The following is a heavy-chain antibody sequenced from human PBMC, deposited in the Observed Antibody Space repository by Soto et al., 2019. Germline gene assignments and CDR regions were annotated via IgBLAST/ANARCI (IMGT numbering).Heavy chain of an antibody. CDR2: ISGSGDAK. CDR3: AKDFDSDETSHGHNEY. Sequence: GGSLRLSCVASGFSFSSYGMSWVRQAPGKGLEWASIISGSGDAKYYADSVKGRFTISRDNSKNTMYLQMDSLRAEDTAVYYCAKDFDSDETSHGHNEYWGQGTLVTFSS. D-gene: IGHD3-22*01. V-gene: IGHV3-23*01. J-gene: IGHJ4*02. CDR1: GFSFSSYG.